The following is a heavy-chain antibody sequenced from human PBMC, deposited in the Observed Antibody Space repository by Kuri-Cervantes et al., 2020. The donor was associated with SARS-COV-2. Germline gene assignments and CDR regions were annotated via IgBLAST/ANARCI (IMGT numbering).Heavy chain of an antibody. Sequence: GGSLRLSCAASGFTFISYAMHCVRQAPGKGLEWVAVISYDGSKKYFAESVKGRFTISRDNSKNTLYLQMSSLRAEDTAMYDCARDRIGVHDSWGQGTLVTVSS. D-gene: IGHD2-15*01. V-gene: IGHV3-30-3*01. J-gene: IGHJ4*02. CDR1: GFTFISYA. CDR3: ARDRIGVHDS. CDR2: ISYDGSKK.